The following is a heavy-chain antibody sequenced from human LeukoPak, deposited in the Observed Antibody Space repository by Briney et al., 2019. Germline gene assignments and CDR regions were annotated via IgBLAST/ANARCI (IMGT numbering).Heavy chain of an antibody. D-gene: IGHD5-18*01. J-gene: IGHJ4*02. CDR3: ARDPGEGDTAAYF. V-gene: IGHV7-4-1*02. Sequence: ASVKVSCKAYGYTFTNYAMKWVRQAPGQGLDWMGWINTNTGNPTYAQGFTGRFVFSLDTSVSTAYLQISSLMAEDTAVYYCARDPGEGDTAAYFWGQGTLVTVSS. CDR1: GYTFTNYA. CDR2: INTNTGNP.